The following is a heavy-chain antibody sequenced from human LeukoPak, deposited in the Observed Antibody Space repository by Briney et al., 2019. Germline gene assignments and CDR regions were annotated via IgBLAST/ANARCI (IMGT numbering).Heavy chain of an antibody. CDR2: IYYSGST. D-gene: IGHD3-3*01. CDR1: GGSISSYY. Sequence: SSETLSLTCTVSGGSISSYYWSWIRQPPGKGLEWIGYIYYSGSTNYNPSLKSRVTISVDTSKNQFSLKLSSVTAADTAVYYCARVRDFWGGYDYWGQGTLVTVSS. CDR3: ARVRDFWGGYDY. J-gene: IGHJ4*02. V-gene: IGHV4-59*01.